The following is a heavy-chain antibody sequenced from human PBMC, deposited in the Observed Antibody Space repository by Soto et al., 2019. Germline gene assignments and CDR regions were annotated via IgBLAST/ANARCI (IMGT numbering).Heavy chain of an antibody. CDR3: GRLEGLATISYYFDY. V-gene: IGHV4-39*01. J-gene: IGHJ4*02. CDR2: VYYSGST. D-gene: IGHD3-9*01. Sequence: PSETLSLTCTVSGGSVSSSSYYWGWVRQPPGKGLEWIGSVYYSGSTYYNPSLESRVTISVDKSKNQFSLKLMSSSAADTAVYYCGRLEGLATISYYFDYWGQGALVTAPQ. CDR1: GGSVSSSSYY.